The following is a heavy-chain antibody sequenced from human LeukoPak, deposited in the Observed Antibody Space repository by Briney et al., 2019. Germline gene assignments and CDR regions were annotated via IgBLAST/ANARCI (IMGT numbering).Heavy chain of an antibody. D-gene: IGHD6-19*01. V-gene: IGHV1-18*01. CDR1: GYTFINYG. CDR3: ARYAYGSGRDFDY. CDR2: ISPYSGNT. J-gene: IGHJ4*02. Sequence: ASVKVSCKASGYTFINYGISWVRRAPGQGLEWMGWISPYSGNTYYAQKLQGRVTMTRDTSISTAYMELSRLRSDDTAVYYCARYAYGSGRDFDYWGQGTLVTVSS.